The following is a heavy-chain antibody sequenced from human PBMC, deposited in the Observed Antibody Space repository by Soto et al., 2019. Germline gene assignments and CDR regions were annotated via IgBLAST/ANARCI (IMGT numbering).Heavy chain of an antibody. CDR3: ARDPSHSYYTLFYYFDY. V-gene: IGHV3-23*01. CDR1: GFTFSTYA. J-gene: IGHJ4*02. Sequence: EVLLLESGGGLVQPGGSLRLSCAASGFTFSTYAMTWVRQAPGKGLDWVSAISGSGSMTYYADSVKGRFTISRDDSKGTLYLQMNSLRAEDTAVYYCARDPSHSYYTLFYYFDYWGQGTLVTVSS. D-gene: IGHD1-26*01. CDR2: ISGSGSMT.